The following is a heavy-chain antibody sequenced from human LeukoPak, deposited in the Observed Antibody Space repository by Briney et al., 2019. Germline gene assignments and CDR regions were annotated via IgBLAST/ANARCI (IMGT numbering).Heavy chain of an antibody. D-gene: IGHD4-11*01. Sequence: PSETLSLTCTVSGGSISSYYWSWIRQPPGKGLEWIGYIYYSGSTNYNPSLKSRVTISVDTSKNQFSLKLSSVTAADTAVYYCARGRISTVTTPLLYNWFDPWGQGTLVTVSS. CDR2: IYYSGST. CDR1: GGSISSYY. V-gene: IGHV4-59*12. J-gene: IGHJ5*02. CDR3: ARGRISTVTTPLLYNWFDP.